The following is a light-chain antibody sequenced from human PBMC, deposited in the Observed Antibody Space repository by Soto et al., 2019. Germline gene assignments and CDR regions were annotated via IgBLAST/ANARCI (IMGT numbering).Light chain of an antibody. J-gene: IGKJ1*01. CDR2: AAS. Sequence: EIVLTQSPGTLSLSPGERATLSCRASQSVSSNYLGWYQQKPGQAPRLLIYAASSRATGIPDRFSGSGSGTDFTLTISSLQPEDFATYYCQQSYSSPPTFGQGTKL. CDR1: QSVSSNY. V-gene: IGKV3-20*01. CDR3: QQSYSSPPT.